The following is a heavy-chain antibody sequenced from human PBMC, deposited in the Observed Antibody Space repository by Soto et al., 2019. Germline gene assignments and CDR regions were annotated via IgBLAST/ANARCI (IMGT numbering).Heavy chain of an antibody. J-gene: IGHJ4*02. CDR2: IWYDGTQK. Sequence: QVQLVESGGGVVQPGGSLRLSCQASGFNFDNYGMHWVRQPPGKGLEWLAAIWYDGTQKYYADSVKGRFIISRDNSKKTLYLEMNSLRAEDTAVYYCARAGGTTVTGLWHFDSWGQGTLVTVSS. CDR3: ARAGGTTVTGLWHFDS. V-gene: IGHV3-33*08. D-gene: IGHD4-17*01. CDR1: GFNFDNYG.